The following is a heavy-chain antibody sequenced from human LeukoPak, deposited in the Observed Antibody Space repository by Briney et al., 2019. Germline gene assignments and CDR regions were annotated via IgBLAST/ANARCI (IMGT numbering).Heavy chain of an antibody. CDR3: AKCGNSGCHLIDY. J-gene: IGHJ4*02. V-gene: IGHV3-23*01. D-gene: IGHD5-12*01. CDR1: GFTFTPNA. CDR2: ISGSTGGT. Sequence: GGPLKLSCKASGFTFTPNAMNWVRQAPGKGLEWVSAISGSTGGTYYADPVKGRFTIPRDNSKSTLYLQMDSLRAEDTAVYYCAKCGNSGCHLIDYWGQGTLVTVSS.